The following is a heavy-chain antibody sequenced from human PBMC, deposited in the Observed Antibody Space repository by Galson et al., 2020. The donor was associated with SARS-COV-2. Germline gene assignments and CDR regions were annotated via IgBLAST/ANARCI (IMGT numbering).Heavy chain of an antibody. V-gene: IGHV3-48*03. Sequence: PGGSLRLSCGASEFTFSSYEMNWVRQAPGKGLEWVSYISRSGSTKYYADSVKGRFTISRDNAKNSLYLQMNSLRAEDTAVYYCARDGVGATTMEDYFDYWGQGTLVTVSS. D-gene: IGHD1-26*01. CDR1: EFTFSSYE. CDR3: ARDGVGATTMEDYFDY. CDR2: ISRSGSTK. J-gene: IGHJ4*02.